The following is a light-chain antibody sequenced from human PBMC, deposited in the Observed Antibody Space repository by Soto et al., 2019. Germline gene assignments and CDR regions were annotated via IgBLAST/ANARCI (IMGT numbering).Light chain of an antibody. J-gene: IGKJ4*01. CDR2: DAS. V-gene: IGKV3-15*01. Sequence: EIVLTQSPVTLSLSPGERATLSCRASQSVDSNLAWYQQRPGQPPRLLIYDASTRATGISARFSGSGYGTEFTLTISSLQSEDFAVYFCQQCRNWPLTFGGGTQVDIK. CDR1: QSVDSN. CDR3: QQCRNWPLT.